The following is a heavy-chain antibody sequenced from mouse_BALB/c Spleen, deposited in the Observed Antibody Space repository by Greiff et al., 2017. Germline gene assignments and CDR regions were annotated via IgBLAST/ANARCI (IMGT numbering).Heavy chain of an antibody. CDR3: ARDPYDY. J-gene: IGHJ2*01. CDR1: GFTFSDYY. Sequence: EVMLVESGGGLVKPGGSLKLSCAASGFTFSDYYMYWVRQTPEKRLEWVATISDGGSYTYYPDSVKGRFTISRDNAKNNLYLQMSSLKSEDTAMYYCARDPYDYWGQGTTLTVSS. CDR2: ISDGGSYT. V-gene: IGHV5-4*02.